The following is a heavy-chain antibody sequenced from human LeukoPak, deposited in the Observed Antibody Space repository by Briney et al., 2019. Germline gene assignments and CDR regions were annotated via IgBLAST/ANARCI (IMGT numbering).Heavy chain of an antibody. CDR2: IRSKAYGGTT. V-gene: IGHV3-49*04. CDR3: TRGPYDSSGYSQLDY. Sequence: PGGSLRLSCTASGFTLGDYAMSWVRQAPGKGLEWVGFIRSKAYGGTTEYAATVKGRFTISRDDSKSIAYLQMNSLKTEDTAVYYCTRGPYDSSGYSQLDYWGQGTLVTVSS. CDR1: GFTLGDYA. D-gene: IGHD3-22*01. J-gene: IGHJ4*02.